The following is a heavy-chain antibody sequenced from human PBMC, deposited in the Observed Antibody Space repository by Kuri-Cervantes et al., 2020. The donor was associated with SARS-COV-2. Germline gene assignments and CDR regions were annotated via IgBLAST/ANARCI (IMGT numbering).Heavy chain of an antibody. CDR2: IYYSEST. D-gene: IGHD3-16*01. J-gene: IGHJ5*02. CDR3: ARQYGGVDP. CDR1: GGSFSGYY. V-gene: IGHV4-59*08. Sequence: GSLRLSCAVYGGSFSGYYWSWIRQPPGKGLEWIGYIYYSESTYYNPSLKSRVTISVDTSKNQFSLKLSSVTAADTAVYYCARQYGGVDPWGQGTLVTVSS.